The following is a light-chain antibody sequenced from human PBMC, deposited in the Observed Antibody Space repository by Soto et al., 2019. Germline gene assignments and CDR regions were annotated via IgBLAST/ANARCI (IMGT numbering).Light chain of an antibody. CDR3: QQYSSSRT. J-gene: IGKJ1*01. V-gene: IGKV3-15*01. Sequence: EIVRTQSPATLSVSPGERANLSCRASQSVSSNLAWYQQKPGQAPRLLIYGASTRATGIPDRVSGSGSETDFTLTITRLQPEDFAVYYCQQYSSSRTFGQGTKVDIK. CDR1: QSVSSN. CDR2: GAS.